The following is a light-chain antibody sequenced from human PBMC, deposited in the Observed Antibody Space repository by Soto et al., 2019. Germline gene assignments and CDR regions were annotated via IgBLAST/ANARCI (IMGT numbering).Light chain of an antibody. J-gene: IGLJ1*01. Sequence: QSALTQPASVSGSPGQTITISSTGTSSDVGGYNYVSWYQQQPGKAPKFMIYDVTNRPSGVSNRFSGSKSGNTASLTISGLQAEDEADYYCCSYTTSNTRQIVFGTGTKLTVL. V-gene: IGLV2-14*01. CDR1: SSDVGGYNY. CDR3: CSYTTSNTRQIV. CDR2: DVT.